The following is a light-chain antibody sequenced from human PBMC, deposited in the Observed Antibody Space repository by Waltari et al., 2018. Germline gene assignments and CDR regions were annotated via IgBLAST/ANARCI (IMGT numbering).Light chain of an antibody. V-gene: IGKV3-20*01. CDR3: QQYGSSPT. J-gene: IGKJ4*01. CDR1: QHVRSNY. Sequence: IVLTQFPGTLSLSPGERATLSCRASQHVRSNYLVWDQKKAGQAPRLLIYGASGRATGIPDRFSGSGSGTEFTLTINTVEPEDFAVYYCQQYGSSPTFGGGTKVEIK. CDR2: GAS.